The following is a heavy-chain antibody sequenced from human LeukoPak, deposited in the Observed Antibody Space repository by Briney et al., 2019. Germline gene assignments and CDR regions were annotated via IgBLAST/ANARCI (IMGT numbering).Heavy chain of an antibody. CDR3: AKRPSDYGDYVSYFDY. CDR1: GFSFISYG. V-gene: IGHV3-30*18. Sequence: QSGGSLRLSCAASGFSFISYGMHWVRQAPGKGLEWVGVISDDGRRKDYADSVKGRVTISRDNSKDTLYLQMNSLRAEDTAVYYCAKRPSDYGDYVSYFDYWGKGTLVTVSS. D-gene: IGHD4-17*01. CDR2: ISDDGRRK. J-gene: IGHJ4*02.